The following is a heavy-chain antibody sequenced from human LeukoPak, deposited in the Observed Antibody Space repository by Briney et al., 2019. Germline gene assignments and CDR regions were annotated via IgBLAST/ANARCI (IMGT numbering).Heavy chain of an antibody. Sequence: PGGSPRLSCAASGFTFTNYAMNWVRQAPGKGVEWVSAISGSGGSSSYADSVRGRFTISRDNSNNMLYLQMNRLRAEDTAVYYCAKPLRDAGSFNYPYFDFWGPGTLVTVSS. CDR3: AKPLRDAGSFNYPYFDF. V-gene: IGHV3-23*01. CDR1: GFTFTNYA. CDR2: ISGSGGSS. D-gene: IGHD5-24*01. J-gene: IGHJ4*02.